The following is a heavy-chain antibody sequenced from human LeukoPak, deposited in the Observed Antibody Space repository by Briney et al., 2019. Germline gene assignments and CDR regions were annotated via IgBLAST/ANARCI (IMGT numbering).Heavy chain of an antibody. CDR1: GFIFSDHH. Sequence: GGSLRLSCAASGFIFSDHHMDWVRQAPGKRLEWVGRIRNKVNSYTTEYAASVKGRFTISRDDSKNSVYLQMSSLTTEDTVVYFCARLPAANLDGFDIWGQGTMVTVSS. CDR2: IRNKVNSYTT. D-gene: IGHD2-2*01. CDR3: ARLPAANLDGFDI. V-gene: IGHV3-72*01. J-gene: IGHJ3*02.